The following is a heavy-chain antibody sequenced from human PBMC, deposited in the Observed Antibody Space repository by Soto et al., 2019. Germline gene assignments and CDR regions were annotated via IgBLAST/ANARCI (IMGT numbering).Heavy chain of an antibody. D-gene: IGHD2-2*01. Sequence: QVQLVESGGGVVQPGRSLTLSCAASGFAFSNYGMHWVRQAPGKGPEWVAVIWYDGSNKYYADSVKGRFTISRDNSRNTLYLQMNSLRADDTAVYYCARVLTYCSSTTCYPEYWGQGTLVTVSS. J-gene: IGHJ4*02. CDR1: GFAFSNYG. V-gene: IGHV3-33*01. CDR3: ARVLTYCSSTTCYPEY. CDR2: IWYDGSNK.